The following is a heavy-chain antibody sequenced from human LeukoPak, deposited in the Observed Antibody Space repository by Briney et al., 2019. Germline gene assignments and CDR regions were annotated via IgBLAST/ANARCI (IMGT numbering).Heavy chain of an antibody. CDR3: AMGITSSGWYGFDY. J-gene: IGHJ4*02. CDR2: INSDGSST. V-gene: IGHV3-74*01. Sequence: PGGSLRLSCAASGFTFSSYSMNWVRQGPGKGLVWVSRINSDGSSTSYADSVKGRFTISRDNAKNTLYLQMNSLRAEDTAVYYCAMGITSSGWYGFDYWGQGTLVTVSS. D-gene: IGHD6-19*01. CDR1: GFTFSSYS.